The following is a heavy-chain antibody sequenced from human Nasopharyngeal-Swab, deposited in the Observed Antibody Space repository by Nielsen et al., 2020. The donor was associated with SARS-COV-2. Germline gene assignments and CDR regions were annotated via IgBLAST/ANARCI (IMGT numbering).Heavy chain of an antibody. J-gene: IGHJ5*02. CDR3: ATGPAVAGTNWFDP. CDR1: GVTFSSYA. V-gene: IGHV1-69*13. Sequence: SVKVSCKASGVTFSSYAISWVRQAPGQGLEWMGGIIPIFGTAHYAQKFQGRVTVTADESTSTAYMELSSLESEDKAVYYCATGPAVAGTNWFDPWGQGTLVTVSS. CDR2: IIPIFGTA. D-gene: IGHD6-19*01.